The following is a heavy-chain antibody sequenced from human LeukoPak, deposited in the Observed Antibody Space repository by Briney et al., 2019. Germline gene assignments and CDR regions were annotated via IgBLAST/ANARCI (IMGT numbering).Heavy chain of an antibody. CDR1: GFTFTSDA. CDR3: AKSSLVAPYDY. V-gene: IGHV3-23*01. CDR2: ISGSGGRT. J-gene: IGHJ4*02. Sequence: GGSLRLSCAASGFTFTSDAMSWVRQAPGKGLEWVSTISGSGGRTNYAHSVKGRFTISRDNSKNTVYLQMNSLRVDDTAVFYCAKSSLVAPYDYWGQGTLVTVSS. D-gene: IGHD2-15*01.